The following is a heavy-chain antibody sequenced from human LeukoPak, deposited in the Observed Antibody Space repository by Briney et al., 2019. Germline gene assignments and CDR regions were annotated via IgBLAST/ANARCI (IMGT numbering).Heavy chain of an antibody. CDR2: IYTSGST. D-gene: IGHD3-3*01. Sequence: PSQTLSLTCTVSGGSISSGSYYWSWIRQPAGKGLEWIGRIYTSGSTNYNPSLQSRVTISVDTSKNQFSLKLSSVTAADTAVYYCAGDYDFWSGYPHAYDAFDIWGQGTMVTVSS. CDR3: AGDYDFWSGYPHAYDAFDI. CDR1: GGSISSGSYY. V-gene: IGHV4-61*02. J-gene: IGHJ3*02.